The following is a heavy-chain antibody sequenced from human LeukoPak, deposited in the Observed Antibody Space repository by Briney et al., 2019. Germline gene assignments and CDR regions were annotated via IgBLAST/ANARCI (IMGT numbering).Heavy chain of an antibody. CDR3: ASVRGVTHFDY. Sequence: SETLSLTCTVSGGSISSNSYYWGWIRQPPGKGLEWIGSIYYSGSTYYNPSLKSRVTISVDTSKNQFSLKLSSVTAADTAVYYCASVRGVTHFDYWGQGTLVTVSS. D-gene: IGHD3-10*02. V-gene: IGHV4-39*01. CDR2: IYYSGST. J-gene: IGHJ4*02. CDR1: GGSISSNSYY.